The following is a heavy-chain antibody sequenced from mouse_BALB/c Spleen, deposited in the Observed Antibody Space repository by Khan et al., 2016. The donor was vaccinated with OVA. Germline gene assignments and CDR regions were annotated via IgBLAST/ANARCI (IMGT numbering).Heavy chain of an antibody. CDR1: GYSITSGYG. J-gene: IGHJ2*01. CDR2: ISYSGST. CDR3: ARTAGMKY. D-gene: IGHD1-2*01. Sequence: EVQLVESGPGLVKPSQSLSLTCTVTGYSITSGYGWNWIRQFPGNKLEWMGYISYSGSTNYNPSLKSRIPITRDTSKNQFFLQLNSVTTEDTATYYYARTAGMKYWGQGTTLTVSS. V-gene: IGHV3-2*02.